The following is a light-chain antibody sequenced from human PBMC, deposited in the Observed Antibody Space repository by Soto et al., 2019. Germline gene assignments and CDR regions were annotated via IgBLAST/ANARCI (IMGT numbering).Light chain of an antibody. CDR1: QLINRW. Sequence: DIQMTQSPSTLSASVGDRVTITCRASQLINRWLAWYQQRPGKAPNLLIYDASSLQGGVPSRFSGSASGTEFTLTISGLQPDDFATYYCQHYNSYPLAFGGGTKVEIE. V-gene: IGKV1-5*01. CDR3: QHYNSYPLA. J-gene: IGKJ4*01. CDR2: DAS.